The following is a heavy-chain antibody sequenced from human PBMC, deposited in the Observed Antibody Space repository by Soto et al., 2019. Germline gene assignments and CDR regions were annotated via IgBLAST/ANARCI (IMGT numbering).Heavy chain of an antibody. D-gene: IGHD3-16*02. J-gene: IGHJ4*02. V-gene: IGHV1-69*13. Sequence: SVKVSCKASGGTFSSYAISWVRQAPGQGLEWMGGIIPIFGTANYAQKFQGRVTITADESTSTAYMELSSLRSEDTAVYYCAEGVYDYVWGSYRHQFAYWGQGTLVTVSS. CDR1: GGTFSSYA. CDR3: AEGVYDYVWGSYRHQFAY. CDR2: IIPIFGTA.